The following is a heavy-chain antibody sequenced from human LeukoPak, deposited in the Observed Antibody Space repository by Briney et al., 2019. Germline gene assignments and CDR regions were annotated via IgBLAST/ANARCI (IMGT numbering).Heavy chain of an antibody. Sequence: GGSLSFSCAASGFTFCSYAWSWVGQAQGKGLEGVLAIRGSGGSKYYEDSVKGRFTISRDNSKNKLYLQMNSQRAEDTAVYYCAKEGSMVFGVNWVQGTLVTVSS. V-gene: IGHV3-23*01. CDR2: IRGSGGSK. CDR1: GFTFCSYA. J-gene: IGHJ4*02. CDR3: AKEGSMVFGVN. D-gene: IGHD3-3*01.